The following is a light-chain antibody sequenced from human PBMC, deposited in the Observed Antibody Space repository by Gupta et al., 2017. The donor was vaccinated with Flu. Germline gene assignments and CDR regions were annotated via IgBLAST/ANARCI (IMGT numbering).Light chain of an antibody. CDR3: SSDTTISPRI. CDR2: EVS. J-gene: IGLJ2*01. Sequence: SALTQHASVSGSPEQANVTAGTGTLSDVDGYNFVSWHQQHPGKAPKLIIYEVSRRPSGVSSRFAGSISGDTASLTISGLQPEDEADYYCSSDTTISPRIFGGGTKVTV. CDR1: LSDVDGYNF. V-gene: IGLV2-14*01.